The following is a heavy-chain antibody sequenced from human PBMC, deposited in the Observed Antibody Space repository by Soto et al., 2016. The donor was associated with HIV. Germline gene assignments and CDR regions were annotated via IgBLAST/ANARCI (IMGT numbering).Heavy chain of an antibody. D-gene: IGHD2-15*01. J-gene: IGHJ4*02. CDR3: VKWGYCRAGTCSKASPFDY. CDR2: ISASGGST. Sequence: EVQLLESGGGLVQPGGSLRLSCAASGFTFSSHAMNWVRQAPGQGLEWVSAISASGGSTYYADSVKGRFTISRDNFKNTLYLQMNSLRAEDTAVYYCVKWGYCRAGTCSKASPFDYWGRGTLVTVSS. CDR1: GFTFSSHA. V-gene: IGHV3-23*01.